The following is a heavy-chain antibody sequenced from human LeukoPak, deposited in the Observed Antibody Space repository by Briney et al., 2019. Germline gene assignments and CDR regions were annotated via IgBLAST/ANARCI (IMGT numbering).Heavy chain of an antibody. Sequence: GGSLRLSCAASGFTFSSYSMNWVRQVPGKGLEWVSSISSSSSYIYYADPVKGRFTISRDNAKNSLYLQMNSLRAEDTAVYYCARDISQLPYDFWGRPFLGDAFDIWGQGTMVTVSS. D-gene: IGHD3-3*01. J-gene: IGHJ3*02. V-gene: IGHV3-21*01. CDR3: ARDISQLPYDFWGRPFLGDAFDI. CDR1: GFTFSSYS. CDR2: ISSSSSYI.